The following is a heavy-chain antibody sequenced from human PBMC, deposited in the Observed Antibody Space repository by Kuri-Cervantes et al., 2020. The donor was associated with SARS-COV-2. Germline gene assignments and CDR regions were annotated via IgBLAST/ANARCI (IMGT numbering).Heavy chain of an antibody. CDR2: IYPGDSDT. J-gene: IGHJ5*02. Sequence: GGSLTLSCKGSGYSFTSYWIGWVRQMPGKGLEWMGIIYPGDSDTRYSPSFQGQVTISADKSISTAYLQWSSLKASDTAMYYCARYYYDSSGYPNWFDPWGQGTLVTVSS. D-gene: IGHD3-22*01. V-gene: IGHV5-51*01. CDR1: GYSFTSYW. CDR3: ARYYYDSSGYPNWFDP.